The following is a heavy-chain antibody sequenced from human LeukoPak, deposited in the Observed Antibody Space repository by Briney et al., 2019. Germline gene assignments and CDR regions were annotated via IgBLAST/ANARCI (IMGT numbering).Heavy chain of an antibody. Sequence: QAGGSLRLSCAASAFTFRSYAMIWVRQAPGKGLEWVSGISGSGGSTYYSDSAKGRFTISRDNSNNTLYLQMNSLRAEDTAVYYCAKGAASRGYTYVANWGQGTLATVSS. CDR2: ISGSGGST. J-gene: IGHJ4*02. CDR3: AKGAASRGYTYVAN. CDR1: AFTFRSYA. V-gene: IGHV3-23*01. D-gene: IGHD5-18*01.